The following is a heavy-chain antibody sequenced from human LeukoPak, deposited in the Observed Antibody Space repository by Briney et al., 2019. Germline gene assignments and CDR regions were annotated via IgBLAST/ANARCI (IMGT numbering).Heavy chain of an antibody. CDR3: ARVRGVIRNYYYGMDV. CDR2: IYYSGST. Sequence: SETLSLTCTVSGGSISSYYWSWIRQPPGKGLEWIGYIYYSGSTNYNPSLKSRVTISVDTSKNQFSLKLSSVTAADTAVYYCARVRGVIRNYYYGMDVWGQGTTVTVSS. J-gene: IGHJ6*02. CDR1: GGSISSYY. V-gene: IGHV4-59*08. D-gene: IGHD3-10*01.